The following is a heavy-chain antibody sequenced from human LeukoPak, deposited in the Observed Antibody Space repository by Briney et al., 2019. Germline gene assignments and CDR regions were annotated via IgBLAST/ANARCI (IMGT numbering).Heavy chain of an antibody. CDR1: GFTFSSYG. V-gene: IGHV3-30*02. CDR2: TWSDGSNR. CDR3: AKSLSSRGIIIPKTSRYFDY. D-gene: IGHD3-10*01. J-gene: IGHJ4*02. Sequence: GGSLRLSCAASGFTFSSYGMHWVRQALGKGLEWVAFTWSDGSNRYYADSVKGRFTISRDNSKNTLYLQMNSLRPEDTAVYYCAKSLSSRGIIIPKTSRYFDYWGQGTLVTVSS.